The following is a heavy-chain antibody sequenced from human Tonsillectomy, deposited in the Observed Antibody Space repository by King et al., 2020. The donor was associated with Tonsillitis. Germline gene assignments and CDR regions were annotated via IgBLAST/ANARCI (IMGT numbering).Heavy chain of an antibody. V-gene: IGHV4-39*02. CDR1: GGSISSGSSY. D-gene: IGHD6-6*01. CDR2: IYHSGTT. J-gene: IGHJ4*02. CDR3: ARGVAASSSRLDF. Sequence: QLQESGPGLLKPSETLSLTCSVSGGSISSGSSYWGWIRQPPGKGLEWIGNIYHSGTTYYNPSLKSRVTLSVDTSKNHFSQRLSSVTAADTSVYCCARGVAASSSRLDFWGQGTLVTVSS.